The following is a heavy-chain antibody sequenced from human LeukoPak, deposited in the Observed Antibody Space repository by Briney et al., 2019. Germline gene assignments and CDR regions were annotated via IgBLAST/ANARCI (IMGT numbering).Heavy chain of an antibody. V-gene: IGHV4-61*02. J-gene: IGHJ6*03. D-gene: IGHD3-10*01. CDR3: ARVGGSGSYYNLYYYYYMDV. Sequence: SETLSLTCTVSGGSISSGSYYWSWIRQPAGKGLEWIGRIYTSGSTNYNPSLKSRVTISVDTSKNQFSLKLSSVTAADTAVYYCARVGGSGSYYNLYYYYYMDVWGKGTTVTVSS. CDR1: GGSISSGSYY. CDR2: IYTSGST.